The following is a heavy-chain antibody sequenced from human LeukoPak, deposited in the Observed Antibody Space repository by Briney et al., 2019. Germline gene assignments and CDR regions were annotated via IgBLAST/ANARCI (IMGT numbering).Heavy chain of an antibody. V-gene: IGHV4-31*03. CDR1: GGSISSGGYY. CDR3: ARQRRSSGYYPRQFDY. CDR2: TYYSGST. D-gene: IGHD3-9*01. J-gene: IGHJ4*02. Sequence: PSQTLSLTCTVSGGSISSGGYYWSWVRQHPGKGLEWIVYTYYSGSTYYNPSLKSRVTISVDTSKNQFSLKLSSVTAADTAVYYCARQRRSSGYYPRQFDYWGQGTLVTVSS.